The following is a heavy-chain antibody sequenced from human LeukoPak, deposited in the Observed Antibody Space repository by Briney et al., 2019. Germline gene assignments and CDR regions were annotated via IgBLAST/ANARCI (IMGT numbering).Heavy chain of an antibody. CDR3: AKDLPGFLEWLGAFYI. CDR2: VNTDGSRT. Sequence: PGGSLRLSCAASGFTFSSYWMHWVRQAPGKGLVWVSRVNTDGSRTNYADSVKGRFTISRDNAKNSLYLQMNSLRAEDTAVYYCAKDLPGFLEWLGAFYIWGQGTMVTVSS. J-gene: IGHJ3*02. D-gene: IGHD3-3*01. CDR1: GFTFSSYW. V-gene: IGHV3-74*01.